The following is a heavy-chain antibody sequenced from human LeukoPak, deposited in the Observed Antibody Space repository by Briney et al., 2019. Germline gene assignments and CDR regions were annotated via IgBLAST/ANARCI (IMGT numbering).Heavy chain of an antibody. J-gene: IGHJ6*03. CDR1: GFTFSSYA. CDR3: AKGNSVAYYYYYMDV. V-gene: IGHV3-23*01. Sequence: GGSLRLSCAASGFTFSSYAMSWVRQAPGKGLEWVSAISGSGGSTYYADSVKGRFTISRDNSKNTLYLQMNSLRAEDTAVYYCAKGNSVAYYYYYMDVWGKGPRSPSP. CDR2: ISGSGGST. D-gene: IGHD4-23*01.